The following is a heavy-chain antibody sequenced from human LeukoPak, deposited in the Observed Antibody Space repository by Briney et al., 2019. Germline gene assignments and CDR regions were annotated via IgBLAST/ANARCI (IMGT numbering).Heavy chain of an antibody. J-gene: IGHJ4*02. D-gene: IGHD1-26*01. CDR2: IWYDGSNK. CDR1: GFTFSSYG. CDR3: AKGASGSYHTPYDY. Sequence: GRSLRLSCAASGFTFSSYGMHWVRQAPGKGLEWVAVIWYDGSNKYYADSVQGRFIISRDNSKNTLNLQMNSLRVEDTAVYYCAKGASGSYHTPYDYWGQGSLVTVSS. V-gene: IGHV3-33*06.